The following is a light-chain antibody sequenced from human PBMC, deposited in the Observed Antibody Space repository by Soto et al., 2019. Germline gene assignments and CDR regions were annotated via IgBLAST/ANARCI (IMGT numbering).Light chain of an antibody. CDR2: GAS. CDR3: QQYNNWPPYT. Sequence: EVVMTQSPATLYVSPGGRATLSCRASQSISNNLVWYQQKPGQAPRLLIYGASTRATGIPARFSGSGSGTDFTLTITSLQSEDFAVYYCQQYNNWPPYTFGQGTKLEIK. J-gene: IGKJ2*01. V-gene: IGKV3-15*01. CDR1: QSISNN.